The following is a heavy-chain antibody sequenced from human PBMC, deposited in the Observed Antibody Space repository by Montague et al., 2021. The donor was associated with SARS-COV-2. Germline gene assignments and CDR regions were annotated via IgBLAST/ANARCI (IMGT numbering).Heavy chain of an antibody. D-gene: IGHD2-2*01. CDR3: ARARQDVVVPALGIGAYYYYYYMDV. J-gene: IGHJ6*03. V-gene: IGHV4-39*07. Sequence: SETLSLTCTVSGGSISSSSYYWGWIRQPLGKGLEWIGSIYYSGSTYYNPSLKSRVTISVDTSKNQFSLKLSSVTAADTAVYYCARARQDVVVPALGIGAYYYYYYMDVWGKGTTVTVSS. CDR2: IYYSGST. CDR1: GGSISSSSYY.